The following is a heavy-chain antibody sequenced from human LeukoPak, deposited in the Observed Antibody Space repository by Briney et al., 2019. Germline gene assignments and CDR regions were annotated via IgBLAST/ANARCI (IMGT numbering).Heavy chain of an antibody. CDR2: INPSGGST. CDR3: ARAYLQLAYYYYGMDV. D-gene: IGHD5-18*01. Sequence: ASVKVSCKASGYTFTSYYIHWVRQAPGQGLEWMGIINPSGGSTSYAQKFQGRVTMTRDTSTSTVYMELSSLRSEDTAVYYCARAYLQLAYYYYGMDVWGQGTTVTVSS. V-gene: IGHV1-46*01. CDR1: GYTFTSYY. J-gene: IGHJ6*02.